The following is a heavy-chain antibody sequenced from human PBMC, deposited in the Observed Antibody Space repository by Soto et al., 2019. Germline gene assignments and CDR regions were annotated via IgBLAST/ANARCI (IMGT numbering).Heavy chain of an antibody. J-gene: IGHJ5*02. CDR1: GGTFSSYS. CDR2: IIPIFATA. CDR3: TRDMVRVVISPS. D-gene: IGHD3-10*01. V-gene: IGHV1-69*13. Sequence: SVTDSCKACGGTFSSYSISWVRQGTGQGLKWMGGIIPIFATANYSQKVQGRVTITADESTSTAYRELSSLRSEDTAVYYCTRDMVRVVISPSWGQGTLVTVSS.